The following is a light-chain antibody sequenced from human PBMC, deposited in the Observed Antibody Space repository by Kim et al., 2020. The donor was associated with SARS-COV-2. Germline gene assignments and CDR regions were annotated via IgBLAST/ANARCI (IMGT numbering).Light chain of an antibody. CDR3: QQRSNWPRT. V-gene: IGKV3-11*01. CDR1: HSVRNY. Sequence: LPRGERTPPSRRGSHSVRNYIAEYQKTPGLAPRLLIYEASKGATDISARFGGSGSGTDFTLTISSLEPEGAAVYYCQQRSNWPRTFGQGTKVDIK. J-gene: IGKJ1*01. CDR2: EAS.